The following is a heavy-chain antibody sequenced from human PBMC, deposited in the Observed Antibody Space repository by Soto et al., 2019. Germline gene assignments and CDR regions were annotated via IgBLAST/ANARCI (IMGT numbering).Heavy chain of an antibody. D-gene: IGHD6-19*01. CDR2: ISWNSDAR. CDR3: ARRAVAGHFDY. CDR1: EFTFADYP. J-gene: IGHJ4*02. Sequence: ESGGGLVQPGRSQRLSCAVSEFTFADYPMHWVRQAPGKGLEWVSGISWNSDARVYADSVKGRFTISRDNAKNSLYLQTDSLRTEDTALYYCARRAVAGHFDYWGQGTLVTVSS. V-gene: IGHV3-9*01.